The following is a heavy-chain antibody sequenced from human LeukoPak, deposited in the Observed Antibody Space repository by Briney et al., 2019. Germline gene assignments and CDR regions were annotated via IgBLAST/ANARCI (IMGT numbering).Heavy chain of an antibody. CDR3: ARDSGSSGWDPTSFLDY. CDR1: GYIFTGYH. Sequence: AAVKVSCKASGYIFTGYHIHWVRQAPGEGREWMGWINPNSGGANSAQKYLGRFSMTRDTSISTVYMDLTSLRSDDTAVYYCARDSGSSGWDPTSFLDYWGRGTLVTVSS. V-gene: IGHV1-2*02. CDR2: INPNSGGA. D-gene: IGHD6-19*01. J-gene: IGHJ4*02.